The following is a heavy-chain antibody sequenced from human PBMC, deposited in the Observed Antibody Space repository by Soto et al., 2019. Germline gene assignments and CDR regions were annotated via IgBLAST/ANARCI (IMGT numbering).Heavy chain of an antibody. Sequence: LSLTCAVSGGSISSSNWWSWVRQPPGKGLEWIGEIYHSGSTNYNPSLKSRVTISVDKSKNQFSLKLSSVTAADTAVYYCARLGYCSSTSCYRGENYYYYGMDVWGQGTTGTAP. D-gene: IGHD2-2*02. CDR1: GGSISSSNW. CDR2: IYHSGST. J-gene: IGHJ6*02. V-gene: IGHV4-4*02. CDR3: ARLGYCSSTSCYRGENYYYYGMDV.